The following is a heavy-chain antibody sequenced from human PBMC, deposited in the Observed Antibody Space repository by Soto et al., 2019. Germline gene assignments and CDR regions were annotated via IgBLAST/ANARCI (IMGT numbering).Heavy chain of an antibody. CDR3: ARLVVAATFDAFDI. V-gene: IGHV3-48*03. D-gene: IGHD2-15*01. J-gene: IGHJ3*02. CDR2: ISSSGSTL. CDR1: GFTFSSYE. Sequence: GGSLRLSCAASGFTFSSYEMNWVRQAPGKGLEWVSYISSSGSTLYYADSVKGRFTISRDNAKNSLYLQMNSLRAEDTAVYYCARLVVAATFDAFDIWGQGTMVTVSS.